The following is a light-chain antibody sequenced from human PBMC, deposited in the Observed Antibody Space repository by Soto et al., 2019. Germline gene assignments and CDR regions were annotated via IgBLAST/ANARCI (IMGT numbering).Light chain of an antibody. Sequence: EVVLTQSPATLSLSPGERATLSCRASQSISIYLAWYQQKSGQAPRLLIYDASDRAPGVPARFSGSGSGTGFTLTITTLEPQDFGVYYCQQRSNWPPGVTFGQGTRLELK. V-gene: IGKV3-11*01. CDR3: QQRSNWPPGVT. CDR2: DAS. J-gene: IGKJ5*01. CDR1: QSISIY.